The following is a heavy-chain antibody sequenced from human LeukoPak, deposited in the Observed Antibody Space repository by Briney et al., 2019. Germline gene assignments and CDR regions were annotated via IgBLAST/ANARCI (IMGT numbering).Heavy chain of an antibody. Sequence: GGSLRLSCPASGFIFNKYWMTWARQAPGKGLEWVANIKQDGSEKYYVESVKGRFIISRDNVENSVYLQMNSLRVEDTAVYYCARGRPHGNDYWGQGTLVTVSS. CDR1: GFIFNKYW. CDR3: ARGRPHGNDY. J-gene: IGHJ4*02. D-gene: IGHD4-23*01. V-gene: IGHV3-7*01. CDR2: IKQDGSEK.